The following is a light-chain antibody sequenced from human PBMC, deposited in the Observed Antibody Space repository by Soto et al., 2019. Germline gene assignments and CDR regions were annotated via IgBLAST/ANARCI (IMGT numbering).Light chain of an antibody. V-gene: IGKV1-33*01. CDR3: QQFDTLPFT. CDR1: RDIKTY. CDR2: VAS. Sequence: DIQVTQSPSSLSASVGDRVTITCRASRDIKTYLHWYQQKPGKAPKLLIYVASTLEAGVPSRFSGSGSGTHLSLIISSLQPEDVATYYCQQFDTLPFTFGPGTKVDIK. J-gene: IGKJ3*01.